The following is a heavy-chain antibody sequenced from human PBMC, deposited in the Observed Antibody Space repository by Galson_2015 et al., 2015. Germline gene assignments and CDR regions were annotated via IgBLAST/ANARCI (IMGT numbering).Heavy chain of an antibody. J-gene: IGHJ4*02. CDR3: AREDALRFDY. Sequence: SLRLSCAASGFTFSSYAMHWVRQAPGKGLEWVAVISYDGSNKYYADSVKGRFTISRDNSKNTLYLQMNSLRAEDTAVYYCAREDALRFDYWGQGTLVTVSS. CDR2: ISYDGSNK. D-gene: IGHD4-17*01. V-gene: IGHV3-30-3*01. CDR1: GFTFSSYA.